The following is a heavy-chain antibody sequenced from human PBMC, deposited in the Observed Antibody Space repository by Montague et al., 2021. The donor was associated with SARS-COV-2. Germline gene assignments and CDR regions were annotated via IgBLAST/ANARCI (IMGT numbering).Heavy chain of an antibody. D-gene: IGHD3-3*01. V-gene: IGHV4-39*07. CDR1: GGSISSPGYY. CDR2: INHSGSS. CDR3: AGGHVTVFAVLIRLPPAGAFDV. J-gene: IGHJ3*01. Sequence: SETLSLTCTVSGGSISSPGYYWTWIRQPPGKGLEWIGEINHSGSSNYNPSLKNRVTISVDKSKNQISLKLTSVTAADTATYYCAGGHVTVFAVLIRLPPAGAFDVWGQGTTVTVSS.